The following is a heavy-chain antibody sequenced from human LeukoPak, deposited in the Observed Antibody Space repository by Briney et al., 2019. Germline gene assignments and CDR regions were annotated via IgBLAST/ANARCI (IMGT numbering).Heavy chain of an antibody. CDR2: INPNSGGT. J-gene: IGHJ4*02. Sequence: ASVKVSCKASGYTFTGYYMHWVRQAPGQGLEWMGWINPNSGGTNYAQKFQGRVTMTRDTSISTAYMELSRLRSDDTAVYYCARGAGADSSGLDYWGQGTLVTVSS. CDR3: ARGAGADSSGLDY. D-gene: IGHD3-22*01. CDR1: GYTFTGYY. V-gene: IGHV1-2*02.